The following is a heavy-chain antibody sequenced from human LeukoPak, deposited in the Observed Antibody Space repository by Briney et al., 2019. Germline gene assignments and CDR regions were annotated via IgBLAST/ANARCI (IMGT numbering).Heavy chain of an antibody. CDR3: ARGPRLLRGWFDP. J-gene: IGHJ5*02. D-gene: IGHD2/OR15-2a*01. V-gene: IGHV1-2*02. CDR2: INPNSGGT. CDR1: GYTFTGYY. Sequence: GASVKVSCKASGYTFTGYYMHWVRQAPGQGLEWMGWINPNSGGTNYAQKFQGRVTMARDTSISTAYMELSRLRSDDTAVYYCARGPRLLRGWFDPWGQGTLVTVSS.